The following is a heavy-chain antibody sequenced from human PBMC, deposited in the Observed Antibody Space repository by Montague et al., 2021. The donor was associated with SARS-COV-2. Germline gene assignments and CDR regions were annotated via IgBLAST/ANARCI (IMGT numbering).Heavy chain of an antibody. Sequence: CAISGDSVSSNIATWNWIRQSPSRGLEWLGRTYYRSKWYNDYAVSAKSRVIINPDTSNNRISLQLTSVTPEDPAVYYFARAYCGGDCYFYWYFDLWGRGTLVTVSS. CDR1: GDSVSSNIAT. V-gene: IGHV6-1*01. D-gene: IGHD2-21*02. CDR3: ARAYCGGDCYFYWYFDL. J-gene: IGHJ2*01. CDR2: TYYRSKWYN.